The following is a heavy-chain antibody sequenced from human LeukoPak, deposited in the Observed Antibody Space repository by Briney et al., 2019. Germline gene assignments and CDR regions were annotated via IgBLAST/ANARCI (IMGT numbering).Heavy chain of an antibody. Sequence: SVKVSCKSSGGTFSSDAISWLRQAPGQGPEWMGGTVPVFGTASYAQKFQGRVTISADVYTTTAYMELSSLRSEDTAIYYCATLREFNGIGVDVWGQGTTVTVSS. V-gene: IGHV1-69*13. J-gene: IGHJ6*02. D-gene: IGHD2-8*01. CDR3: ATLREFNGIGVDV. CDR2: TVPVFGTA. CDR1: GGTFSSDA.